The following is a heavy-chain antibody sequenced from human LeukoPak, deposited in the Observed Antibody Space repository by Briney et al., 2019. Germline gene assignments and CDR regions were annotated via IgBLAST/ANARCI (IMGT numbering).Heavy chain of an antibody. CDR2: ISGSGGST. J-gene: IGHJ4*02. V-gene: IGHV3-23*01. CDR1: GFTFSSYA. D-gene: IGHD6-13*01. Sequence: GGSLRLSCAASGFTFSSYAMSWVRQAPGKGLEWVSSISGSGGSTYYAHSVKGLLTIARDNSKNTLYLQMNSLRAEDTAVYYCAKVGLQQQLNYWGQGTLVTVSS. CDR3: AKVGLQQQLNY.